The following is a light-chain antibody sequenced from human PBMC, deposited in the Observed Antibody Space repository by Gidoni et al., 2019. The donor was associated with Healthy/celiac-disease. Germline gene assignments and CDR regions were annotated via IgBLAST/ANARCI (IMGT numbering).Light chain of an antibody. Sequence: SSELTQDPAVSVALGQTVRITCQGDSLRSYYASWYQQKPGQAPVLVIYGKNNRPPGIPDRFSGPSSGNTASLTITGAQAEDEADYYCNSRDSSGNHLGVFGGGTKMTVL. CDR3: NSRDSSGNHLGV. CDR2: GKN. CDR1: SLRSYY. V-gene: IGLV3-19*01. J-gene: IGLJ2*01.